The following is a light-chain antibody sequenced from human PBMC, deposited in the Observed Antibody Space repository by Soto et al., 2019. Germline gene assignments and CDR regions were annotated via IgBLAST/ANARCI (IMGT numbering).Light chain of an antibody. CDR3: QQSYSTPLT. Sequence: DIQMTQSPSSLSASVGDRVTITCRASQTIGKYLNWYQQKPGEAPKLLIYTTSTLQSGVPSRFSGSGSGSGTDFILTISSLQPEDFATYYCQQSYSTPLTLGGGTKVDIK. V-gene: IGKV1-39*01. CDR2: TTS. CDR1: QTIGKY. J-gene: IGKJ4*01.